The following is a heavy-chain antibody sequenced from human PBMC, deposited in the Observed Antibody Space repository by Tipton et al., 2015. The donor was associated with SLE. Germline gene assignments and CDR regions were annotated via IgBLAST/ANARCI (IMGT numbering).Heavy chain of an antibody. J-gene: IGHJ4*02. D-gene: IGHD5-12*01. CDR3: ARQVAQGTWAFDY. CDR2: FYRSGST. CDR1: GDSISNYY. V-gene: IGHV4-59*08. Sequence: TLSLTCSVSGDSISNYYWNWIRQFPGKELEWIGYFYRSGSTNYNPSLKSRVTISVDTSKNQFSLKLSSVTAADTAVYYCARQVAQGTWAFDYWGQGTLVTVSS.